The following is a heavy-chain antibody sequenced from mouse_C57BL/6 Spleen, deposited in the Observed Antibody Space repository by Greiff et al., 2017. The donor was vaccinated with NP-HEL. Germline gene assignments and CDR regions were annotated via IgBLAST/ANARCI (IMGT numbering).Heavy chain of an antibody. CDR1: GYTFTSYW. D-gene: IGHD4-1*01. Sequence: VQLQQPGAELVMPGASVKLSCKASGYTFTSYWMHWVKQRPGQGLEWIGEIDPSDSYTNYNQKFKGKSTLTVDKSSSTAYMQISSLTSEDAAVYYCARPTGAWFAYWGQGTLVTVSA. CDR2: IDPSDSYT. CDR3: ARPTGAWFAY. J-gene: IGHJ3*01. V-gene: IGHV1-69*01.